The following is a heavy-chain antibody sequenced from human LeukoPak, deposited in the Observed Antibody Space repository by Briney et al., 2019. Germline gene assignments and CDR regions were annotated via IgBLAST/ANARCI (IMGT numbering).Heavy chain of an antibody. CDR3: AKPSSSLSTWEAFDI. CDR1: GFTFSSYG. Sequence: GTSLRLSCAASGFTFSSYGIHWIRQAPGKGLEWVAVISYHGKNKYYGDSVKGRFTISRDNSKNTLYLQMNSLRDEDTAVYYCAKPSSSLSTWEAFDIWGQGTLVTVSP. J-gene: IGHJ3*02. CDR2: ISYHGKNK. V-gene: IGHV3-30*18. D-gene: IGHD6-6*01.